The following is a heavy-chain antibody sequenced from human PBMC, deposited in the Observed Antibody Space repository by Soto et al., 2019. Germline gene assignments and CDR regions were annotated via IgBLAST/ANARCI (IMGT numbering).Heavy chain of an antibody. CDR3: ANCGYRYGFDAFDI. J-gene: IGHJ3*02. CDR2: IIPIFGTA. V-gene: IGHV1-69*06. D-gene: IGHD5-18*01. Sequence: SVKVSCKASGGTFSSYAISWVRQAPGQGLEWMGGIIPIFGTANYAQKFQGRVTITADKSTSTAYMELSSLRSEDTAVYYCANCGYRYGFDAFDIWGQGTMVTVSS. CDR1: GGTFSSYA.